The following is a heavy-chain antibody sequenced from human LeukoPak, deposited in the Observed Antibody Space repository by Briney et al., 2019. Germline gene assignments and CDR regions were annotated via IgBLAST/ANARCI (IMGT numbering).Heavy chain of an antibody. D-gene: IGHD6-13*01. CDR3: ARRWSFDY. Sequence: GGSLRLSCAASGFTFSTYRMSWVRQAPGKGLEWVANIKQDGSEKHYVDSVKGRFTISRDNAKNSLYLQMSSLRAEDTAVYYCARRWSFDYWGQGTLVTVSS. CDR2: IKQDGSEK. J-gene: IGHJ4*02. CDR1: GFTFSTYR. V-gene: IGHV3-7*01.